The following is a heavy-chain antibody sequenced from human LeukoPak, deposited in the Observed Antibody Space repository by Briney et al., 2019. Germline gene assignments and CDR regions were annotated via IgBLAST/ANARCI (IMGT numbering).Heavy chain of an antibody. J-gene: IGHJ4*02. Sequence: ASVKVSCKASGYTFTSYGISWVRQAPGQGLEWIGIINPSGDNTWYAQKFQGRVTMTRDMATSTDYLEVSSLRSEDTAVYYCARDPIRKGAVTNFDYWGQGTLVTVSS. CDR2: INPSGDNT. D-gene: IGHD4-11*01. CDR3: ARDPIRKGAVTNFDY. CDR1: GYTFTSYG. V-gene: IGHV1-46*01.